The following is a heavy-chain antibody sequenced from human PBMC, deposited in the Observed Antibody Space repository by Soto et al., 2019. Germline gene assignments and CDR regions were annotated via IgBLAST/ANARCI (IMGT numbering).Heavy chain of an antibody. Sequence: PGGSLRLSCAASGFTFSNAWMNWVRQAPGKGLEWVGRIKSKTDGGTTDYAAPVKGRFTISRDDSKNTLYLQMNSLKTEDTAVYYCTTDPFLITIFGVVTARDYYGMDVWGQGTTVTVSS. J-gene: IGHJ6*02. CDR2: IKSKTDGGTT. V-gene: IGHV3-15*07. CDR3: TTDPFLITIFGVVTARDYYGMDV. CDR1: GFTFSNAW. D-gene: IGHD3-3*01.